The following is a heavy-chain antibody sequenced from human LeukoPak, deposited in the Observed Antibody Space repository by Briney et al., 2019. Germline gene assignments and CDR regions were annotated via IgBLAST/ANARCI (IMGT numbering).Heavy chain of an antibody. CDR2: ISPTGSTT. V-gene: IGHV3-74*01. CDR1: GFSFSGHW. D-gene: IGHD6-6*01. Sequence: GGSLRLFCTASGFSFSGHWMHWARQLPGKGLVWVSRISPTGSTTSYADSVKGRFTVSRDNAKNTLYLQVDNLRAEDTAVYYCARGPNSNWSGLDFWGQGTLLTVSS. J-gene: IGHJ4*02. CDR3: ARGPNSNWSGLDF.